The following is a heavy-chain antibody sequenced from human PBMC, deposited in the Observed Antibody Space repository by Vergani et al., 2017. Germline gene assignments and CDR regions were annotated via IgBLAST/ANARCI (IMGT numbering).Heavy chain of an antibody. CDR3: ASRPIFGVQWGNY. CDR1: GGSISSSSYY. V-gene: IGHV4-39*01. D-gene: IGHD3-3*02. Sequence: QLQLQESGPGLVKPSETLSLTCTVSGGSISSSSYYWGWIRQPPGKGLEWIGSIYYSGSTYYNPSLKSRVTISVDTSKNQFSLKLSSVTAADTAVYYCASRPIFGVQWGNYWGQGTLVTVSS. CDR2: IYYSGST. J-gene: IGHJ4*02.